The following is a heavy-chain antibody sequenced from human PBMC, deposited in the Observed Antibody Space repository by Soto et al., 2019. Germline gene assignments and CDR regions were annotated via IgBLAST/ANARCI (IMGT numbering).Heavy chain of an antibody. J-gene: IGHJ6*03. CDR3: ARAHFYSVSYYYMEV. CDR1: GYTFTSYD. V-gene: IGHV1-8*01. CDR2: MNPNSGNT. D-gene: IGHD4-4*01. Sequence: GASVKVSCKASGYTFTSYDINWVRQATGQGLEWMGWMNPNSGNTGYAQKFQGRVTMTRNTSISTAYMELSSLRSEDTAVYYCARAHFYSVSYYYMEVWGKGTTVTVSS.